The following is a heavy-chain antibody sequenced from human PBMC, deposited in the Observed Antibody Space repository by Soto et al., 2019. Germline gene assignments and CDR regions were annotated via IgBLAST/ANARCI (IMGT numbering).Heavy chain of an antibody. Sequence: SQTLSVTCAISGDSVSSNSAAWNWIRQSPSRGLEWLGRTYYRSKWYNDYAVSVKSRITINPDTSKNQFSLQLNSVTPEDTAVYYCAREPKGQWLIRGDYFDYWGQGTLVTVSS. D-gene: IGHD6-19*01. CDR3: AREPKGQWLIRGDYFDY. CDR1: GDSVSSNSAA. J-gene: IGHJ4*02. V-gene: IGHV6-1*01. CDR2: TYYRSKWYN.